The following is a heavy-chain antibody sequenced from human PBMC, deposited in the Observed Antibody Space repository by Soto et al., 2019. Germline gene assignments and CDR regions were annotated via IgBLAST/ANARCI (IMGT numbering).Heavy chain of an antibody. D-gene: IGHD5-12*01. J-gene: IGHJ6*02. Sequence: QVHLVQSGSEVKKPGSSVKVSCQASGGIFSRYAFSWVRQAPGQGLEWMGGIIPIFGTTNYAQKFQARVTITADESTSTVYMELSSLKPEDTAMYYCAKNKRAPELATLASNSYSGMDVWGQGTLVTVSS. CDR3: AKNKRAPELATLASNSYSGMDV. V-gene: IGHV1-69*01. CDR1: GGIFSRYA. CDR2: IIPIFGTT.